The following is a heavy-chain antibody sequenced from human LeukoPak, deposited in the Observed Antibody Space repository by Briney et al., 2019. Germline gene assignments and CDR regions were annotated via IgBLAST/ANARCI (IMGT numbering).Heavy chain of an antibody. Sequence: PSETLSLTCTVSGGSISSYYWSWIRQPAGKGLEWIGRIYTSGSANYNPSLKSRVTMSVDTSKNQFSLKLSSVTAADTAVYYCASAYDFWSGTSRSDAFDIWGQGTMVTVSS. V-gene: IGHV4-4*07. D-gene: IGHD3-3*01. CDR2: IYTSGSA. CDR3: ASAYDFWSGTSRSDAFDI. J-gene: IGHJ3*02. CDR1: GGSISSYY.